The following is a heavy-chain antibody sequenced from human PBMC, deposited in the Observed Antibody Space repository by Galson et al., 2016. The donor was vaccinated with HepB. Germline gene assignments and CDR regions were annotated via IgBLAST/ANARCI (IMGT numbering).Heavy chain of an antibody. J-gene: IGHJ6*02. CDR2: IDPRDSYT. V-gene: IGHV5-10-1*01. D-gene: IGHD2-2*01. CDR3: ARHSGYCSSVGRLIALYYYYGLDV. Sequence: QSGAEVKAPGESLTISCKGSGYSFTSYWISWVRQVPGKGLEWVGRIDPRDSYTNYSPSFQGHVTISVDKSFSTAYLQWSGLKASDTAMYYCARHSGYCSSVGRLIALYYYYGLDVWGQGTTVTVSS. CDR1: GYSFTSYW.